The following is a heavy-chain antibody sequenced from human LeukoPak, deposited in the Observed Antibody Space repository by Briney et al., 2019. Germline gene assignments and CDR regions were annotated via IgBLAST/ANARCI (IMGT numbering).Heavy chain of an antibody. D-gene: IGHD4-23*01. CDR3: ARDYDGEIDY. CDR2: INHSGST. V-gene: IGHV4-34*01. J-gene: IGHJ4*02. CDR1: GFSFRTYG. Sequence: GSLRLSCAASGFSFRTYGMHRVRQPPGKGLEWIGEINHSGSTNYNPSLKSRVTISVDTSKNQFSLKLSSVTAADTAMYYCARDYDGEIDYWGQGTLVTVSS.